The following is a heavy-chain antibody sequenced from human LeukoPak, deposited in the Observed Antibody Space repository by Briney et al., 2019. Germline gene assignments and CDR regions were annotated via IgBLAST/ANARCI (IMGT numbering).Heavy chain of an antibody. CDR2: LYRDGSET. CDR3: AGVLVGGDNWIVP. CDR1: GVTLCNHL. J-gene: IGHJ5*02. D-gene: IGHD1-26*01. Sequence: GGSLRLSCAPSGVTLCNHLMSCVREAPGEGVEDVAKLYRDGSETYFGGSVKGRFNISRDQAKNSLYVQMHSLRAEDMSVYYCAGVLVGGDNWIVPWGEGTLVTVSP. V-gene: IGHV3-7*02.